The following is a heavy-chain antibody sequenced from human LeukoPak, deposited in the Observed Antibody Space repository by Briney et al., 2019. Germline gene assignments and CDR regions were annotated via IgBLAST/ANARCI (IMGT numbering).Heavy chain of an antibody. CDR3: ARHVSYTGDAFDI. CDR1: DGSSSRYY. V-gene: IGHV4-59*08. D-gene: IGHD1-26*01. J-gene: IGHJ3*02. Sequence: PSETLSLTCNVSDGSSSRYYWSWIRQPPGKGLGWIGYIYSSGTTNYNPSLKSRVTLSVDTSKNQFSLKLNSVTAADTAVYYCARHVSYTGDAFDIWGQGTMVTLSS. CDR2: IYSSGTT.